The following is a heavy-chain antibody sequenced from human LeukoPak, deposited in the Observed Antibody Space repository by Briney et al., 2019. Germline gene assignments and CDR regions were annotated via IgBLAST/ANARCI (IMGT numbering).Heavy chain of an antibody. Sequence: SQTLSLTCTVSGGSISSGGYYWSWIRQPPGKGLEWIGYIYHSGSTYYNPSLKSRVTISADRSKNQFSLKLSSVAAADTAVYYCAGITMVRGVIIPLDYWGQGTLVTVSS. CDR2: IYHSGST. CDR3: AGITMVRGVIIPLDY. CDR1: GGSISSGGYY. J-gene: IGHJ4*02. V-gene: IGHV4-30-2*01. D-gene: IGHD3-10*01.